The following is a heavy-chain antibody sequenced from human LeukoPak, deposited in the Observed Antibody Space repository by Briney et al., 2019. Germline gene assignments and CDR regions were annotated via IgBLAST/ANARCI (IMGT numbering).Heavy chain of an antibody. CDR2: IYSGGST. J-gene: IGHJ5*02. Sequence: GGSLRLSCAASGFTFSNSAMSWVRQAPGKGLEWVSVIYSGGSTYYADSVKGRFTISRDNSKNTLYLQMNSLRAEDTAVYYCARVGRYGDYGWFDPWGQGTLVTVSS. CDR3: ARVGRYGDYGWFDP. D-gene: IGHD4-17*01. V-gene: IGHV3-66*02. CDR1: GFTFSNSA.